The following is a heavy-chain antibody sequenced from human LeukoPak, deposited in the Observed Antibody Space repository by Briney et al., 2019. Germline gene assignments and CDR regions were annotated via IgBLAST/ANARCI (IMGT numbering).Heavy chain of an antibody. CDR2: SYSGGNA. V-gene: IGHV4-59*01. CDR3: AHSKRGGGYYINAFAV. D-gene: IGHD1-26*01. Sequence: PSETLSLTCTVSGASTRAYYWSWIRQPPGKGLEWIGYSYSGGNANYNPPLKSRVTISIDTSENQFSLRLTSVTAADTAVYFCAHSKRGGGYYINAFAVWGQGALVTISS. J-gene: IGHJ3*01. CDR1: GASTRAYY.